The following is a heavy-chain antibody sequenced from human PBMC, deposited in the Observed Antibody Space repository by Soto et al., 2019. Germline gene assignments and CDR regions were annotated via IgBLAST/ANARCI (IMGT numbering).Heavy chain of an antibody. CDR2: IFSNDDK. CDR1: GLSPSNGRLG. Sequence: QVTLKESGPVLVKPTETLTLTCTVSGLSPSNGRLGVSGIRQPPGKALEWLAHIFSNDDKSYSTSLKSRLTISKDTSRSQVVLTMTNMDPVDSATYYCALIKDCSRTDCYLASFDPWGQGTLVTVSS. J-gene: IGHJ5*02. V-gene: IGHV2-26*01. D-gene: IGHD2-2*01. CDR3: ALIKDCSRTDCYLASFDP.